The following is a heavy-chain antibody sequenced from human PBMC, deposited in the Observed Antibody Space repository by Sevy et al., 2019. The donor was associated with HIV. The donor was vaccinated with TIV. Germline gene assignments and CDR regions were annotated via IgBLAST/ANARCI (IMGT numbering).Heavy chain of an antibody. CDR3: ARERDRQALNV. CDR2: ISFDGSRK. D-gene: IGHD3-16*02. V-gene: IGHV3-30-3*01. J-gene: IGHJ3*01. CDR1: GFTFGSYA. Sequence: GGSLRLSCAASGFTFGSYAMHWVRQAPGKGLEWLAFISFDGSRKYYADSVKGRFTISRDNSKNTLFMQMNSLRAEDTALYYCARERDRQALNVWGQGTMVTVSS.